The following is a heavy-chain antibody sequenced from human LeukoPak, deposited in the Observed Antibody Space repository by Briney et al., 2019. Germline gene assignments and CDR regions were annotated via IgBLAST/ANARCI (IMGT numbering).Heavy chain of an antibody. Sequence: SETLSLTCTVSGGSISSSSHYWGWIPPPPGKGLEWIGSLYCSRKTYYYRSLKSRVSISIDTSKNQFSLKLSSVTAADTAVYYCARIATDRSTYSTDYYYYGMDVWGQGTTVTVSS. CDR2: LYCSRKT. D-gene: IGHD1-26*01. CDR3: ARIATDRSTYSTDYYYYGMDV. V-gene: IGHV4-39*01. J-gene: IGHJ6*02. CDR1: GGSISSSSHY.